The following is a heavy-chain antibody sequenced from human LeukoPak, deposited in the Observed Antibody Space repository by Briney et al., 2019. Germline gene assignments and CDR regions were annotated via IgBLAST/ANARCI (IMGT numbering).Heavy chain of an antibody. CDR3: TREWSYGYYYDC. Sequence: GASVKVSCKASGYTFTSYYIHWMRQAPGQGLEWMGRINPNSGGANYAQKFQGRVTMTRDTSITTAYMELSRLTSDDTAVYYCTREWSYGYYYDCWGQGTLVTVSS. J-gene: IGHJ4*02. CDR1: GYTFTSYY. V-gene: IGHV1-2*06. D-gene: IGHD4-17*01. CDR2: INPNSGGA.